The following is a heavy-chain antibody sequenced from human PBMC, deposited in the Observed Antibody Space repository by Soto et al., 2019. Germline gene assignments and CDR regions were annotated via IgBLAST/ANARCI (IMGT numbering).Heavy chain of an antibody. CDR3: AKDKIPLYYYDSSGYYFRDAFDI. Sequence: PGGSLRLSCAASGFTFSSYAMSWVRQAPGKGLEWVSAISGSGGSTYYADSVKGRFTISRDNSKNTLYLQMNSLRAEDTAVYYCAKDKIPLYYYDSSGYYFRDAFDIWGQGTMVTVSS. CDR1: GFTFSSYA. J-gene: IGHJ3*02. D-gene: IGHD3-22*01. V-gene: IGHV3-23*01. CDR2: ISGSGGST.